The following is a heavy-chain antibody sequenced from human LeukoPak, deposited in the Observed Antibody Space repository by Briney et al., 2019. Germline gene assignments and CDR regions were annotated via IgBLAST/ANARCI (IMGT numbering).Heavy chain of an antibody. CDR1: GYSFTSYW. J-gene: IGHJ6*04. V-gene: IGHV5-51*01. Sequence: GESLQISCKGSGYSFTSYWIGWVRPLPGKGLEWMGIIYPGDSDTRYSPSFQGQVTISADKSISTAYLQWSSLKASDTAMYYCARLGGYGSGSMGYYYYGMDVWGKGTTVTVSS. D-gene: IGHD3-10*01. CDR3: ARLGGYGSGSMGYYYYGMDV. CDR2: IYPGDSDT.